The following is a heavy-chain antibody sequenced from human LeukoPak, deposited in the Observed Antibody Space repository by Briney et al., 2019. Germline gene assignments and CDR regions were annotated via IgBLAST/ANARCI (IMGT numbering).Heavy chain of an antibody. V-gene: IGHV3-30*03. CDR3: ARARGTSSWANWFDP. CDR2: IPHDGSNE. J-gene: IGHJ5*02. Sequence: PGTSLRLSCVAAGVTFSSFSMHLVRQAPGKGLEWVAVIPHDGSNEYYADSVKGRFTISRDNSKNTLYLQMNSLTAEDTAVYHCARARGTSSWANWFDPWGQGTLVSVSS. D-gene: IGHD6-13*01. CDR1: GVTFSSFS.